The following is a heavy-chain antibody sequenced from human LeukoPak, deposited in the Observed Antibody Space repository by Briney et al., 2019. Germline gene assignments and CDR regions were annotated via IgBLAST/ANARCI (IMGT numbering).Heavy chain of an antibody. CDR1: GYTFTGYY. D-gene: IGHD6-19*01. V-gene: IGHV1-2*02. CDR3: ARDPRGYSSGWYSGAFDI. Sequence: ASVKVSCKASGYTFTGYYMHWVRQAPGRGLEWMGWINPNSGGTNYAQKFQGRVTMTRDTPISTAYMELSRLRSDDTAVYYCARDPRGYSSGWYSGAFDIWGQGTMVTVSS. CDR2: INPNSGGT. J-gene: IGHJ3*02.